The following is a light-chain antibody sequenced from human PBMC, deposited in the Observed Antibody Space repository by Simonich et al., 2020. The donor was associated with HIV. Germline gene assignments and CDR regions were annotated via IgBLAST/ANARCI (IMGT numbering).Light chain of an antibody. CDR2: GAS. CDR1: QSVSRK. V-gene: IGKV3-15*01. Sequence: EIVLTQSPATLSLSPGERATLSCRASQSVSRKLAWYQQRLGQAPRLLIYGASTSATGIPARFSGSGSGSEFTLTISSLQSEDFAVYYCQQYNNWPPLTFGGGTKVEMK. CDR3: QQYNNWPPLT. J-gene: IGKJ4*01.